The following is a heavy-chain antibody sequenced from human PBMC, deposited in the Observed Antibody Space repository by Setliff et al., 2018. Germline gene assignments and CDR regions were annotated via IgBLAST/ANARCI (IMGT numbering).Heavy chain of an antibody. CDR2: IYHTGTT. CDR1: GGSISRSSYY. D-gene: IGHD3-16*01. V-gene: IGHV4-39*07. J-gene: IGHJ4*02. CDR3: ARDYGPNDY. Sequence: ETLSLTCTVSGGSISRSSYYWGWIRQPPGKGLEWIGSIYHTGTTYYNPSLKSRVTISVDTSKSQFSLRLSSVTAADTAVYFCARDYGPNDYWGQGSLVTVSS.